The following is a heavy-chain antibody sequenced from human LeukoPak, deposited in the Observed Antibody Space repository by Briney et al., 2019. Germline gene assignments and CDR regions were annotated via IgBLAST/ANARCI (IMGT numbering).Heavy chain of an antibody. CDR1: GFTFSSYS. J-gene: IGHJ4*02. V-gene: IGHV3-48*01. CDR2: ISSSSSTI. D-gene: IGHD3-22*01. CDR3: ARDARTVGITMIVVGFDY. Sequence: GGSLRLSCAASGFTFSSYSMNWVRQAPGKGLEWVSYISSSSSTIYYADSVKGRFTISRDNSKNTLYLQMNSLRAEDTAVYYCARDARTVGITMIVVGFDYWGQGTLVTVSS.